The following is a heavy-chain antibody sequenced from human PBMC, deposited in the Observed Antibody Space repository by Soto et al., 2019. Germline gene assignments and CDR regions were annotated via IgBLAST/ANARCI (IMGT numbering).Heavy chain of an antibody. V-gene: IGHV1-69*13. CDR3: ARDTGYCSSTSCYKEPYYYGMDV. J-gene: IGHJ6*02. Sequence: GASVKVSCKASGGTISSYAISWVRQAPGQGLEWMGGIIPIFGTANYAQKFQGRVTITADESTSTAYMELSSLRSEDTAVYYCARDTGYCSSTSCYKEPYYYGMDVWGQGTTVTVSS. CDR2: IIPIFGTA. CDR1: GGTISSYA. D-gene: IGHD2-2*02.